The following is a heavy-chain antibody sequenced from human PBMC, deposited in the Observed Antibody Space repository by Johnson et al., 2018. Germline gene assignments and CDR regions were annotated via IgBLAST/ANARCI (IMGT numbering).Heavy chain of an antibody. J-gene: IGHJ6*02. CDR3: ARGRGMDV. CDR2: ITQDGSEK. V-gene: IGHV3-7*01. Sequence: VQLVESGGGLVQPGGSLRLSCAASGFTFSNYWMSWVRQAPGKGLEWVANITQDGSEKYYVDSVKGRFTISRDNANNSLYLQMNSLRAEDTAVYYCARGRGMDVWGQGTTVTVSS. CDR1: GFTFSNYW.